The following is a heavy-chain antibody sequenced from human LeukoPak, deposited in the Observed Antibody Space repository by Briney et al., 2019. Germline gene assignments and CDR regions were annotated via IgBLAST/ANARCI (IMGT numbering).Heavy chain of an antibody. CDR3: ARNGGSSSFDPYYYYGMDV. J-gene: IGHJ6*02. D-gene: IGHD6-13*01. V-gene: IGHV3-21*01. CDR2: ISSSSSYI. Sequence: GGSLRLSCAASGFTFSSYSMNWVRQAPGKGLGWVSSISSSSSYIYYADSVKGRFTISRDNAKNSLYLQMNSLRAEDTAVYYCARNGGSSSFDPYYYYGMDVWGQGTTVTVSS. CDR1: GFTFSSYS.